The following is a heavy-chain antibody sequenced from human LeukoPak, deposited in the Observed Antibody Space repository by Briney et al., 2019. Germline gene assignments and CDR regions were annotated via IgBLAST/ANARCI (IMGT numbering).Heavy chain of an antibody. J-gene: IGHJ4*02. CDR1: GYTFTGYY. CDR2: VNPNSGGT. CDR3: ARSFSSSWYQFDY. V-gene: IGHV1-2*02. D-gene: IGHD6-13*01. Sequence: ASVKVSCKDSGYTFTGYYIHWVRQAPGQGLEWMGWVNPNSGGTNYAQKFQGRVAMTRDTSISTAYMELSRLRSDDTAVYYCARSFSSSWYQFDYWGQGTLVTVSS.